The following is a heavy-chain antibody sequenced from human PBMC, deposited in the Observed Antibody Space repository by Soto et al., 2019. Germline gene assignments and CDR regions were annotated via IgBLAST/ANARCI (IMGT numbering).Heavy chain of an antibody. D-gene: IGHD3-3*01. Sequence: XETLSLTCTIAGCYLSLYYWSWIRQPAGKGLEWIGRIYTSGSTNYNPSLKRRVTMSVDTSKNQFSLKLSSVTAADTAVYYCGRDFRFRYYYYGMDVWGQGTTVTVSS. J-gene: IGHJ6*02. CDR1: GCYLSLYY. CDR3: GRDFRFRYYYYGMDV. CDR2: IYTSGST. V-gene: IGHV4-4*07.